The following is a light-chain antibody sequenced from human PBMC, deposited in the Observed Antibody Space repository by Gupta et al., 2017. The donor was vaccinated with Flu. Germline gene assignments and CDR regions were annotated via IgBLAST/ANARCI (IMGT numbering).Light chain of an antibody. J-gene: IGKJ2*02. V-gene: IGKV3-20*01. Sequence: ELVLTQSPGTLSSSPGERATLSCWASQSISNNYLAWYQQKPGQAPRLLIYDASSRATGVPDRFSGSGSGTDFTLTVSRLEPEDVVVYYCQQYRSSQWTFGQGTKLEIK. CDR1: QSISNNY. CDR2: DAS. CDR3: QQYRSSQWT.